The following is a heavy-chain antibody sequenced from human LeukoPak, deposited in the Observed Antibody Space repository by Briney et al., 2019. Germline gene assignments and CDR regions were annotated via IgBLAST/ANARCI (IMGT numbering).Heavy chain of an antibody. CDR1: GFSLSTSGVG. Sequence: SGPTLVKPTQTLTLTCTFSGFSLSTSGVGVGWIRQPLRMALEWLAVIYWDDDKRHSPSLKSRLTITKDTSKNQVVLTMPNMDPVDTATYYCAHKEYYALGSLGDSFDYWGQGTLVTVSS. V-gene: IGHV2-5*02. CDR3: AHKEYYALGSLGDSFDY. D-gene: IGHD3-10*01. J-gene: IGHJ4*02. CDR2: IYWDDDK.